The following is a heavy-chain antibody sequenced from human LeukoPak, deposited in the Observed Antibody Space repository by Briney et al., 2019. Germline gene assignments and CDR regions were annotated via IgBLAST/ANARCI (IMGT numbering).Heavy chain of an antibody. D-gene: IGHD3-10*01. V-gene: IGHV3-23*01. CDR3: AKVPGDHIGSGRSGY. CDR1: GFTVSSNY. J-gene: IGHJ4*02. CDR2: ISGSGDHI. Sequence: GGSLRLSCAASGFTVSSNYMSWVRQAPGKGLEWVSAISGSGDHIYYADSVKGRFTISRDNSRDTLYLQMNRLRAEDTAIYYCAKVPGDHIGSGRSGYWGQGTLVTVSS.